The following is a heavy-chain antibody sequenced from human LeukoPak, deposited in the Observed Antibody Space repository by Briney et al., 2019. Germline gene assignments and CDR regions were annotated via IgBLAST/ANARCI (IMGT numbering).Heavy chain of an antibody. CDR2: IIPIFGTA. Sequence: ASVKVSCKASGGTFSSYAISWVRQAPGQGLEWMGGIIPIFGTANYAQKFQGGVTITADESTSTAYMELSSLRSEDTAVYYCATSWQWLVKSFDYWGQGTLVTVSS. V-gene: IGHV1-69*01. CDR3: ATSWQWLVKSFDY. CDR1: GGTFSSYA. D-gene: IGHD6-19*01. J-gene: IGHJ4*02.